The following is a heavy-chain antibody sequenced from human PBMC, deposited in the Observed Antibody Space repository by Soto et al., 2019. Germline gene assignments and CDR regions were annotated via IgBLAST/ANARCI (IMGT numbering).Heavy chain of an antibody. J-gene: IGHJ6*02. CDR3: EKAWRWEQQIYGMNV. Sequence: GVSLRLSCVASDFSFRNYGMHWVRQAPGKGLEWVADISYDGRNKYYAESVKGRFTISRDNSKNTLYLQMNSLRTEDTAVYYSEKAWRWEQQIYGMNVWAQRPTVTVSS. CDR1: DFSFRNYG. CDR2: ISYDGRNK. V-gene: IGHV3-30*18. D-gene: IGHD1-26*01.